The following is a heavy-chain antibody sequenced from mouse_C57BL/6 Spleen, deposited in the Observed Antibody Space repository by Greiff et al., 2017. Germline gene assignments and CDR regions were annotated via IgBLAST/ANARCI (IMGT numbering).Heavy chain of an antibody. D-gene: IGHD1-1*01. J-gene: IGHJ4*01. CDR1: GYAFSSSW. CDR2: IYPGDGDT. V-gene: IGHV1-82*01. Sequence: QVQLQQSGPELVKPGASVKISCKASGYAFSSSWMNWVKQRPGKGLEWIGRIYPGDGDTNYNGKFKGKATLTADKSSSTAYMQLSSLTSEDSAVYFCTLLLRRGYYAMDYWGQGTSVTVSS. CDR3: TLLLRRGYYAMDY.